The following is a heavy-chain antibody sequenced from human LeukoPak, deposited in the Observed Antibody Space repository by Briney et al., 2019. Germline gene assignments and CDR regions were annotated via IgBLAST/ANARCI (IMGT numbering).Heavy chain of an antibody. CDR1: GGSISSSNW. V-gene: IGHV4-4*02. J-gene: IGHJ5*02. CDR2: IYHSGST. CDR3: ARHQVSGWYLNWFDP. D-gene: IGHD6-19*01. Sequence: NASGTLSLTCAVSGGSISSSNWWSWVRQPPGKGLEWIGEIYHSGSTNYNPSLKSRVTISVDKSKNQFSLKLTSVTAADTAVYYCARHQVSGWYLNWFDPWGQGTLVTVSS.